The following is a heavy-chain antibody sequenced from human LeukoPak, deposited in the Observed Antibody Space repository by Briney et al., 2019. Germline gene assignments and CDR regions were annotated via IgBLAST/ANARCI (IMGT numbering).Heavy chain of an antibody. V-gene: IGHV3-30*18. D-gene: IGHD6-13*01. CDR3: AKERLRYSSSWYYFDY. CDR2: ISYDGSNK. J-gene: IGHJ4*02. CDR1: GFTFSSYG. Sequence: GGSLRLSRAASGFTFSSYGMHWVRQAPGKGLEWVAVISYDGSNKYYADSVKGRFTISRDNSKNTLYLQMNSLRAEDTAVYYCAKERLRYSSSWYYFDYWGQGTLVTVSS.